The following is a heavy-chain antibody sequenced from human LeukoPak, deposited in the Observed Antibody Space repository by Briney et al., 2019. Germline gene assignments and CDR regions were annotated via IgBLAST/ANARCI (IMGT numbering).Heavy chain of an antibody. Sequence: GGSLRLSRAASGFTFDDYAMHWVRQAPGKGLEWVSGISWNSGSIGYADSVKGRFTISRDNAKNSLYLQMNSLRAEDTALYYCAKTLLRGFYYGMDVWGQGTTVTVSS. CDR3: AKTLLRGFYYGMDV. J-gene: IGHJ6*02. CDR2: ISWNSGSI. CDR1: GFTFDDYA. V-gene: IGHV3-9*01. D-gene: IGHD1-26*01.